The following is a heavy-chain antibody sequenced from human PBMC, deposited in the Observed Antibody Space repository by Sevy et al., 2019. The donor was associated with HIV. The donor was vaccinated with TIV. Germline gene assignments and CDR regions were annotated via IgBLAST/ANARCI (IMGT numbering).Heavy chain of an antibody. J-gene: IGHJ4*02. CDR2: VKQDMSEK. D-gene: IGHD3-22*01. V-gene: IGHV3-7*01. CDR3: ARAQQITMLVVIGGLYFDF. CDR1: GFTFSSNW. Sequence: GGSLRLSCATSGFTFSSNWMTWVRQAPGKGLEWVANVKQDMSEKYYADSVKGRFTISRDNAKNSLYLETNSLRAEDTAVYYCARAQQITMLVVIGGLYFDFWGQGTLVTVSS.